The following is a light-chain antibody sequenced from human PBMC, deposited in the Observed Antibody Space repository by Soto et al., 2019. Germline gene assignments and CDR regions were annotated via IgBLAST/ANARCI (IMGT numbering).Light chain of an antibody. CDR1: QSVSSY. CDR3: QQRSNWPPV. CDR2: DAS. V-gene: IGKV3-11*01. Sequence: EIVLTQSPATLSLSPGERATLSCRASQSVSSYLAWYQQKSGQAPRLLIYDASNRATGIPARFSGSGSGTDFTLTISSLEHEDFAVYYCQQRSNWPPVFCPGTKVDIK. J-gene: IGKJ3*01.